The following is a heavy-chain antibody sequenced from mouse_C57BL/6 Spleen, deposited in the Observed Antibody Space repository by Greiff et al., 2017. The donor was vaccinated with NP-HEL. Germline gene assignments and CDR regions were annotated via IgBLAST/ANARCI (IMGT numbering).Heavy chain of an antibody. J-gene: IGHJ3*01. CDR2: IDPENGDT. CDR3: TTEGLRRGAY. V-gene: IGHV14-4*01. Sequence: EVQLQQSGAELVRPGASVKLSCTASGFNIKDDYMHWVKQRPEQGLEWIGWIDPENGDTEYASKFQGKATITADTSSNTAYLQLSSLTSEDTAVYYCTTEGLRRGAYWGQGTLVTVSA. D-gene: IGHD2-2*01. CDR1: GFNIKDDY.